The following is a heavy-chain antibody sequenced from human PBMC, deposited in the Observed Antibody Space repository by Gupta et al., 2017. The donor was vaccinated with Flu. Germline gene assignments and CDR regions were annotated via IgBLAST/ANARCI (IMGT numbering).Heavy chain of an antibody. D-gene: IGHD4/OR15-4a*01. Sequence: QVQLVQSGAEVKEPGASVTVSCKASGYTFTRYYLHWVRQAPGQGLEWMGVIDPSGGSTNYAQKFQGRITMTRDTSTNTVYMELSRLRSEDTAVYYCVKFYGGQPPQFFDTWGQGTLVTVSS. J-gene: IGHJ4*02. CDR2: IDPSGGST. CDR3: VKFYGGQPPQFFDT. CDR1: GYTFTRYY. V-gene: IGHV1-46*01.